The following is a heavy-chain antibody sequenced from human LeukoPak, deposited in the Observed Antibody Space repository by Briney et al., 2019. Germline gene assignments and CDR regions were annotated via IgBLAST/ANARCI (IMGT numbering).Heavy chain of an antibody. V-gene: IGHV3-9*01. D-gene: IGHD1-20*01. J-gene: IGHJ5*02. CDR1: GFTFDDYA. Sequence: GRSLRLSCAASGFTFDDYAMHWVRQAPGEGLEWVSGTSWNGGSIVYADSVKGRFTISRDNAKNSLYLQMNSLRAEDTAFYYCARVTGNNWFDPWGQGTLVTVSS. CDR3: ARVTGNNWFDP. CDR2: TSWNGGSI.